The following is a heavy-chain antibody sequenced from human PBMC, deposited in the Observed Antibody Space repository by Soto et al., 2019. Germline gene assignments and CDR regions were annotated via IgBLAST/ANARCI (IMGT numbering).Heavy chain of an antibody. D-gene: IGHD3-10*01. CDR3: SRDAPHPQGRWLNLDL. J-gene: IGHJ5*02. Sequence: QMNLVESGGGVVQPGRSLRLSCAASGFVFSDYGMHWVRQAPGKGLEWVALITNDGNNEYYRESVKGRFSISRGRSTNTVDLLMNSLRAEDTALYYCSRDAPHPQGRWLNLDLWGQGTLVTVSS. V-gene: IGHV3-33*08. CDR1: GFVFSDYG. CDR2: ITNDGNNE.